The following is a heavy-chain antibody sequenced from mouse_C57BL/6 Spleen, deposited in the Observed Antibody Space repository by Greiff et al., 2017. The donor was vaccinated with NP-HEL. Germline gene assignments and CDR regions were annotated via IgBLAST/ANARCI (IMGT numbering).Heavy chain of an antibody. J-gene: IGHJ3*01. CDR3: ARHEDPYYGRAWFAY. D-gene: IGHD1-1*01. V-gene: IGHV1-62-2*01. CDR1: GYTFTEYT. CDR2: FYPGSGSI. Sequence: VKLMESGAELVKPGASVKLSCKASGYTFTEYTIHWVKQRSGQGLEWIGWFYPGSGSIKYNEKFKDKATLTADKSSSTVYMELSRLTSEDSAVYFCARHEDPYYGRAWFAYWGQGTLVTVSA.